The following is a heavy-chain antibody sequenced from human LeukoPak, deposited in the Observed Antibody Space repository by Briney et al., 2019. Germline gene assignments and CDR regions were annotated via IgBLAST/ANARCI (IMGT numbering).Heavy chain of an antibody. V-gene: IGHV4-59*01. J-gene: IGHJ3*02. Sequence: GSLRLSCAASGFTFSSYSMNWIRQPPGKGLEWIGYISYSGSTNYNPSLKSRVTISVDTSKNQLSLKLSSVTAADTAVYFCAREAVSGSVDDAFDIWGQGTMVTVSS. CDR3: AREAVSGSVDDAFDI. CDR2: ISYSGST. D-gene: IGHD6-19*01. CDR1: GFTFSSYS.